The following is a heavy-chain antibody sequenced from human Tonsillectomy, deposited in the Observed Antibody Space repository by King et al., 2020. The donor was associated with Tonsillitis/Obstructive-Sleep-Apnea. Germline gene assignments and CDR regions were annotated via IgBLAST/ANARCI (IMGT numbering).Heavy chain of an antibody. V-gene: IGHV4-4*02. CDR1: GASISSGNW. J-gene: IGHJ4*02. CDR3: AREGKEGYYDFWSAYFDY. Sequence: VQLQESGPGLVKPSGTLSLTCAVTGASISSGNWWSWVRQPPGKGLEWIGEIYHSGSTNYSPSLKSRVTISVDKSTNHLSLKLSSVTAADTAVYYCAREGKEGYYDFWSAYFDYWGQGTLVTVSS. CDR2: IYHSGST. D-gene: IGHD3-3*01.